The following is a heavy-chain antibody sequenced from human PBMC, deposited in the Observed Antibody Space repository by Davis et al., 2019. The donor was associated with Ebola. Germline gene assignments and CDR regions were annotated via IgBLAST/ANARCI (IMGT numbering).Heavy chain of an antibody. Sequence: GESLKISCAASGFTFSSCAMSWVRQAPGKGLEWVSTISVRGDNTYYADSVRGRFTISRDNSKNTLYLQMNSLRAEDTAVYYCARDPSRLSSIASPDYYYGMDVWGQGTTVTVSS. V-gene: IGHV3-23*01. CDR1: GFTFSSCA. CDR2: ISVRGDNT. CDR3: ARDPSRLSSIASPDYYYGMDV. D-gene: IGHD6-6*01. J-gene: IGHJ6*02.